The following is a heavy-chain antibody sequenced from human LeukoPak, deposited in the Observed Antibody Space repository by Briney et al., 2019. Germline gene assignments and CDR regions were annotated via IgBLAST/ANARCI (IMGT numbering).Heavy chain of an antibody. CDR1: GGSISSYY. V-gene: IGHV4-59*08. J-gene: IGHJ6*02. CDR2: IYYSGST. Sequence: SETLSLTCTVSGGSISSYYWSWIRQPPGKGLEWIGYIYYSGSTNYNPSLKSRVTISVDTSKNQFSLKLSSVTAADTAVYYCARENPEFVDVWGQGTTVTVSS. CDR3: ARENPEFVDV.